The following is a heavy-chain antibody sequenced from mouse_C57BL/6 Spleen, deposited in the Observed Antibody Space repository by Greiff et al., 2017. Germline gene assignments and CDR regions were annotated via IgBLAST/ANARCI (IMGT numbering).Heavy chain of an antibody. J-gene: IGHJ1*03. CDR1: GYTFTSYW. CDR2: IDPSDSYT. D-gene: IGHD1-1*01. CDR3: ARPFITTAWYFDV. V-gene: IGHV1-69*01. Sequence: VQLQQPGAELVMPGASVKLSCKASGYTFTSYWMHWVKQRPGQGLEWIGEIDPSDSYTNYNQKFKGKSTLTVDKSSSTAYMQLSSLTSEDSAVYYCARPFITTAWYFDVWGTGTTVTVSS.